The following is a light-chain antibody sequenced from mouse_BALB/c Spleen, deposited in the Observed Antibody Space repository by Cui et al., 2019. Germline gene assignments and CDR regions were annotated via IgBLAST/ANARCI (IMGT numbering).Light chain of an antibody. CDR1: SSVSY. CDR2: DTS. V-gene: IGKV4-59*01. CDR3: QQWSSNPPT. Sequence: QIVLTQSPAIMSASPGEKVTMTCSASSSVSYMHWYQQKSGTSPKRWIYDTSKLASGVPARFSGSGSGTSYSLTISSIEAEDAATYYCQQWSSNPPTFGSGTKLEIK. J-gene: IGKJ4*01.